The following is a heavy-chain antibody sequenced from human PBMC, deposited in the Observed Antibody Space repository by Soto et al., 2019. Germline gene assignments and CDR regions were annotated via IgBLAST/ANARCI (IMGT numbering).Heavy chain of an antibody. CDR3: AKDPPRPYYYDSSGYITPYFDY. V-gene: IGHV3-30*18. D-gene: IGHD3-22*01. J-gene: IGHJ4*02. CDR2: ISYDGSNK. Sequence: GGSLRLSCAASGFTFSSYGMHWVRQAPGKGLEWVAVISYDGSNKYYADSVKGRFTISRDNSKNTLYLQMSSLRAEDTAVYYCAKDPPRPYYYDSSGYITPYFDYWGQGTLVTVSS. CDR1: GFTFSSYG.